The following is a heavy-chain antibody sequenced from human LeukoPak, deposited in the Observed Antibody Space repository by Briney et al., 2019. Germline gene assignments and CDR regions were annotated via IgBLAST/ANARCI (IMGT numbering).Heavy chain of an antibody. CDR2: IKSKTDGGTT. V-gene: IGHV3-15*01. J-gene: IGHJ4*02. CDR1: GFTFSTYN. CDR3: TTDWDSSGYFKAPGDY. Sequence: GGSLRLSCAASGFTFSTYNMNWVRQAPGKGLEWVGRIKSKTDGGTTDYAAPVKGRFTISRDDSKNTLYLQMNSLKTEDTAVYYCTTDWDSSGYFKAPGDYWGQGTLVTVSS. D-gene: IGHD3-22*01.